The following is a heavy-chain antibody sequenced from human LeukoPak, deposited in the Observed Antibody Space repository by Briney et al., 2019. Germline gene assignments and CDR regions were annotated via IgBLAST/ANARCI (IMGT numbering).Heavy chain of an antibody. V-gene: IGHV4-34*01. CDR1: GGSFSGYY. J-gene: IGHJ5*02. D-gene: IGHD2-2*01. Sequence: SETLSLTCAVYGGSFSGYYWSWIRQPPGKGLEWIGEINHSGSTNYNPSLKSRVTISVDTSKNQFFLKLSSVTAADTAVYYCARPGRTSFSFDPWGQGTLVTVSS. CDR3: ARPGRTSFSFDP. CDR2: INHSGST.